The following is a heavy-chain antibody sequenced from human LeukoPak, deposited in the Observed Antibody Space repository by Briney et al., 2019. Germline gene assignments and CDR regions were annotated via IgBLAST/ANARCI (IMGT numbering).Heavy chain of an antibody. Sequence: PGGSLRLSCAASGFTFSSYAMSWVRQAPGKGLEWVSAISGSGGSTYYADSVKGRFTISRDNSKNTLYLQMNSMRAEDTAVYYCAKVERYSSGWYDYWGQGTLVTVSS. V-gene: IGHV3-23*01. CDR3: AKVERYSSGWYDY. CDR1: GFTFSSYA. CDR2: ISGSGGST. J-gene: IGHJ4*02. D-gene: IGHD6-19*01.